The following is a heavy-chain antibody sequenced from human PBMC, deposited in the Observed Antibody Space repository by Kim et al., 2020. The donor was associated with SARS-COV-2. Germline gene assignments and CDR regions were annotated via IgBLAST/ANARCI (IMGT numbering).Heavy chain of an antibody. J-gene: IGHJ6*01. V-gene: IGHV5-51*01. Sequence: GESLKISCKGSGYSFTSYWIGWVRQMPGKGLEWMGIIYPGDSDARYSPSFQGQVTLSVDKSISTAYLQWRSLTASDTAVYYCARVGPGAAAEIAAPYYYG. D-gene: IGHD6-6*01. CDR3: ARVGPGAAAEIAAPYYYG. CDR1: GYSFTSYW. CDR2: IYPGDSDA.